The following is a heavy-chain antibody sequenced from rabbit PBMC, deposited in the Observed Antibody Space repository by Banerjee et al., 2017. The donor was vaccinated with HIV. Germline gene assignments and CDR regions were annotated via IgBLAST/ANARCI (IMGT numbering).Heavy chain of an antibody. CDR3: ARNASGSGYYYYFNL. Sequence: QSVEESGGDLVKPGASLTLTCTASGFSFSSSYWMCWVRQAPGKGLEWIACIYAGSSGYTAYATWAKGRFTISKTSSTVDLKMTSLTAADTATYFCARNASGSGYYYYFNLWGPGTLVTDS. D-gene: IGHD1-1*01. V-gene: IGHV1S40*01. CDR2: IYAGSSGYT. J-gene: IGHJ4*01. CDR1: GFSFSSSYW.